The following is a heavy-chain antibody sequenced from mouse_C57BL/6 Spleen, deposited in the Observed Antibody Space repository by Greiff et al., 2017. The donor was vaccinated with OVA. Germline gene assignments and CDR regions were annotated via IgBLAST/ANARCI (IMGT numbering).Heavy chain of an antibody. CDR1: GYTFTEYT. Sequence: VQVVESGAELVKPGASVKLSCKASGYTFTEYTIHWVKQRSGQGLEWIGWFYPGSGSIKYNEKFKDKATLTADKSSSTVYMERSRLTSEDSAVYFCARHEDEGPNWGYFDYWGQGTTLTVSS. J-gene: IGHJ2*01. D-gene: IGHD4-1*01. CDR3: ARHEDEGPNWGYFDY. CDR2: FYPGSGSI. V-gene: IGHV1-62-2*01.